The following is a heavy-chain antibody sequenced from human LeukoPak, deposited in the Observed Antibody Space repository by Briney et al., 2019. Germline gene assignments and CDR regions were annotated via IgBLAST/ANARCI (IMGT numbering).Heavy chain of an antibody. D-gene: IGHD2-21*01. Sequence: PGGSLRLSCAASEFTFSTFWMSWVRQAPGKGLEWVANIKADGSVKHYVDSVEGRFSISRDNAWSSLYLQMNSLRAEDTAVYYCVRDSDYQRNSGGLYAHYDALDIWGHGTMVTVSS. CDR2: IKADGSVK. J-gene: IGHJ3*02. CDR3: VRDSDYQRNSGGLYAHYDALDI. V-gene: IGHV3-7*01. CDR1: EFTFSTFW.